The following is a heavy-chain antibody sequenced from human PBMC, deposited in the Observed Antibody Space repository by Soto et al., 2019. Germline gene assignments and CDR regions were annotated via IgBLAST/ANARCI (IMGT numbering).Heavy chain of an antibody. D-gene: IGHD2-15*01. Sequence: SGFTFRSYAMHWVRHAPGKGLEWVALILYDGTNKYYADSVKGRFTISRDNSKNTLFLHMNGLRPEDTAVYYCARAPQYCSDGTCYSANWLDPWGQGTLVTVSS. CDR1: GFTFRSYA. CDR2: ILYDGTNK. J-gene: IGHJ5*02. CDR3: ARAPQYCSDGTCYSANWLDP. V-gene: IGHV3-30-3*01.